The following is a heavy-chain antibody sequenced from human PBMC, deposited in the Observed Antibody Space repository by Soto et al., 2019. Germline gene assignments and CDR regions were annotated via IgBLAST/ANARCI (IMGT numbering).Heavy chain of an antibody. CDR2: ISGSGGST. CDR3: AKEKLRFLEWLLISEYGMDV. Sequence: PGGSLRFSCAASGFTFSSYAMSWVRQAPGKGLEWVSAISGSGGSTYYADSVKGRFTISRDNSKNTLYLQMNSLRAEDTAVYYCAKEKLRFLEWLLISEYGMDVWGQGTTVTVSS. J-gene: IGHJ6*02. CDR1: GFTFSSYA. D-gene: IGHD3-3*01. V-gene: IGHV3-23*01.